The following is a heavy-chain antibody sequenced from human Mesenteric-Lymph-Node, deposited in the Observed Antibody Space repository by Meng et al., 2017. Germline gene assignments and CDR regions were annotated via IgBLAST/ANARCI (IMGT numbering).Heavy chain of an antibody. D-gene: IGHD3-22*01. CDR1: GGSISSGGHS. J-gene: IGHJ4*01. CDR3: ARVDSSGYFLDY. CDR2: IYYSGST. V-gene: IGHV4-31*03. Sequence: QLQLQESGPGLVKPSQTLSPPCTVSGGSISSGGHSWSWIRQHPGKGLEWIAYIYYSGSTYYNPSLKSRVILSVDTSKNQFSLKLSSVTAADTAVYYCARVDSSGYFLDYWGQGTLVTVSS.